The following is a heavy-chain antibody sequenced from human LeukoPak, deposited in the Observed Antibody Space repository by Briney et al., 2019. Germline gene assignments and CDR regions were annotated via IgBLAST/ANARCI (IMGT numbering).Heavy chain of an antibody. J-gene: IGHJ4*02. CDR3: ASLMTAVNIPDD. V-gene: IGHV3-48*04. Sequence: GGSLRLSCAASAFTFSDYSMNWVRQAPGKGLEWISYIDTSSSTMYYADSVKGRFTISRDNAKKSLYLQMYSLRAEDTAVYYCASLMTAVNIPDDWGQGTLITVSS. CDR1: AFTFSDYS. CDR2: IDTSSSTM. D-gene: IGHD4-17*01.